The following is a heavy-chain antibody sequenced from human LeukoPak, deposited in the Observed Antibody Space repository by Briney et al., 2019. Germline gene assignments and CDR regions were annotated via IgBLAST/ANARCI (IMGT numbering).Heavy chain of an antibody. D-gene: IGHD3-22*01. CDR2: INPNSGNT. V-gene: IGHV1-8*01. CDR3: ARGASSHYYDSSGYYGRRRKFYYMDV. Sequence: ASVKVSCKASGYTFTSYDINWVRQATGQGLEWMGWINPNSGNTGYAQKFQGRVTMTRNTSISTAYMELSSLRSEDMAVYYCARGASSHYYDSSGYYGRRRKFYYMDVWGKGTTVTISS. CDR1: GYTFTSYD. J-gene: IGHJ6*03.